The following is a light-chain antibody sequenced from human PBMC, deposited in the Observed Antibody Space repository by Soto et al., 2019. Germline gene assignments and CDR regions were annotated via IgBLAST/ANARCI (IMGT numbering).Light chain of an antibody. CDR1: QSISNW. J-gene: IGKJ2*01. V-gene: IGKV1-5*03. Sequence: DIQMTQSPSTLSASVGDRVTITCRASQSISNWLAWYQQKPGKAPKLLIFKASSLESRVPSRFSGSGFGTEFTLTISSLQPDDFATYYCQQYNSYSPYTLGQGTKLEIK. CDR2: KAS. CDR3: QQYNSYSPYT.